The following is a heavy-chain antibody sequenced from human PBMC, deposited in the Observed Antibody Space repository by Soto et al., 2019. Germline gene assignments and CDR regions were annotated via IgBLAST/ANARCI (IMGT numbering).Heavy chain of an antibody. V-gene: IGHV4-30-2*01. CDR2: INHLETT. CDR3: ARGGGSDSFDY. CDR1: GASITYGNYA. D-gene: IGHD1-26*01. Sequence: SETLSLTCTVSGASITYGNYAWSGIRQTPGKGLEWIGYINHLETTFYNPSFESRLTLSIDRAKNQFSLNLNSMSAADRAVYFCARGGGSDSFDYWGQGILVTVPQ. J-gene: IGHJ4*02.